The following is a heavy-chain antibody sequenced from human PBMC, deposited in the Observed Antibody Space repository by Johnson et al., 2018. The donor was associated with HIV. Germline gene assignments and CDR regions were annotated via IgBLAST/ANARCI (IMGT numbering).Heavy chain of an antibody. CDR2: IRYDESNK. CDR1: GFTFSSYA. J-gene: IGHJ3*02. V-gene: IGHV3-30*02. D-gene: IGHD3-16*01. CDR3: AKGRLGVAFDI. Sequence: QVQLVESGGGLVQPGGSLRLSCAASGFTFSSYAMSWVRQAPGKGLEWVAFIRYDESNKYYADSVKGRFTISRDNSKNTLYLQMNSLRPEDTAVYYCAKGRLGVAFDIWGQGTMVTVSS.